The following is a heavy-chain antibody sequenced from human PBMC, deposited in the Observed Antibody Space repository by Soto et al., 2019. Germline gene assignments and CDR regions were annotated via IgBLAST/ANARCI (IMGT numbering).Heavy chain of an antibody. V-gene: IGHV3-21*06. Sequence: PGGSLRLSCVASGFTFSRYSINGFRQAPGKGRQWVSSVSSGGNTKSYANSVKGRFTISRDNAKNSLYLEMNSLRPDDTAVYYCARVAYWGQGTLVTVSS. CDR3: ARVAY. CDR2: VSSGGNTK. CDR1: GFTFSRYS. J-gene: IGHJ4*02.